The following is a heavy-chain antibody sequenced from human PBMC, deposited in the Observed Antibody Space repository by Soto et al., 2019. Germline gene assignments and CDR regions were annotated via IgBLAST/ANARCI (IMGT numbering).Heavy chain of an antibody. V-gene: IGHV1-18*01. CDR3: ARVPNYYDSSGYYLQGIDY. CDR1: GYTFTSYG. CDR2: ISAYNGNT. D-gene: IGHD3-22*01. Sequence: ASVKVSCKASGYTFTSYGISWVRQAPGQGLEWMGWISAYNGNTNYAQKLPGRVTMTTDTSTSTAYMELRSMRSDDTAVYYCARVPNYYDSSGYYLQGIDYWGQGTLVTVSS. J-gene: IGHJ4*02.